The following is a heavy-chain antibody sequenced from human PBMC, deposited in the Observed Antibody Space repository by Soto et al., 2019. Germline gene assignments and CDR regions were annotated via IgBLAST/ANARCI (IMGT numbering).Heavy chain of an antibody. Sequence: PGGSLRLSCAASGFTFSSYSMNWVRQAPGKGLEWVSSISSSSSYIYYADSMKGRFTISRDNAKNSLYLQMNSLRAEDTAVYYCARRRGIAVADSFDYWGQGTLVTVSS. D-gene: IGHD6-19*01. CDR3: ARRRGIAVADSFDY. J-gene: IGHJ4*02. CDR1: GFTFSSYS. CDR2: ISSSSSYI. V-gene: IGHV3-21*01.